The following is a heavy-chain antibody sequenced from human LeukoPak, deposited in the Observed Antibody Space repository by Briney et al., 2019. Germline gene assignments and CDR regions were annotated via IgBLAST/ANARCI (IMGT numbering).Heavy chain of an antibody. V-gene: IGHV4-34*01. Sequence: SETLSLTCAVYGGSFSGYYWSWIRQPPGKGLEWIGEINHSGSTNYNPSLKSRVTISVDTSKNQFPLKLSSVTAADTAVYYCARGKTAFDIWGQGTMVTVSS. J-gene: IGHJ3*02. CDR2: INHSGST. CDR1: GGSFSGYY. CDR3: ARGKTAFDI.